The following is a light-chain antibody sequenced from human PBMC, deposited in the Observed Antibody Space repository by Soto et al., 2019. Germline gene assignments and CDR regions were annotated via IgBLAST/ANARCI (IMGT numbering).Light chain of an antibody. CDR1: QSVSSSY. Sequence: AVAPAPGPPSLSPGGRGPPSCGASQSVSSSYLAWYQQKPGQAPRLLIYGASSRATGIPDRFSGSGSGTDFTLTISRLEPEDFAVDYCQQYHTSPVTFGQGTKG. CDR3: QQYHTSPVT. V-gene: IGKV3-20*01. CDR2: GAS. J-gene: IGKJ1*01.